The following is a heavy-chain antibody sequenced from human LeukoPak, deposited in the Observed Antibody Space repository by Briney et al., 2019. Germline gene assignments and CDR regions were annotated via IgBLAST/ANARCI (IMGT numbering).Heavy chain of an antibody. Sequence: SETLSLTCTVSGGSISSSSYYWGWIRQPPGKGLEWIGSIYYSGSTYYNPSLKSRVTISVDTSKNQFSLKLSSVTAADTAVYYCARLSVIVEAALEYYYYYMDVWGQGTTVTVSS. V-gene: IGHV4-39*07. CDR3: ARLSVIVEAALEYYYYYMDV. J-gene: IGHJ6*03. CDR1: GGSISSSSYY. D-gene: IGHD1-26*01. CDR2: IYYSGST.